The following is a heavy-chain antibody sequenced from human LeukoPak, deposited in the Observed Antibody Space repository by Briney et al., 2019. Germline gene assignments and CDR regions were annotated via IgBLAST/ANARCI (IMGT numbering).Heavy chain of an antibody. CDR2: TYYRSKWYN. J-gene: IGHJ3*02. V-gene: IGHV6-1*01. D-gene: IGHD3-16*02. CDR3: AREELIMITFGGVIGPDAFDI. Sequence: SQTLSLTCAISGDSVSSNSAAWNWIRQSPSRGLEWLGRTYYRSKWYNDYAVSVKSRITINPDTSKNQFSLQLNSVTPEDTAVYYCAREELIMITFGGVIGPDAFDIWGQGTMVTVSS. CDR1: GDSVSSNSAA.